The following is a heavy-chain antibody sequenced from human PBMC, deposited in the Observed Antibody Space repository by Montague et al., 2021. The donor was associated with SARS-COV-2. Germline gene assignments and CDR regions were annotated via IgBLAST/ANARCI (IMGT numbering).Heavy chain of an antibody. CDR3: ARGRDGYYHRGAFFDY. J-gene: IGHJ4*02. D-gene: IGHD4-17*01. V-gene: IGHV4-59*01. CDR2: SYYSGST. CDR1: GGSISSYY. Sequence: SETLSLTCTVSGGSISSYYWSWIRQPPGKGLEWIGYSYYSGSTNYNPYLKSRVTISVDTSKNQFSLKLTSVTAADTAVYYCARGRDGYYHRGAFFDYWGQGTLVTVSS.